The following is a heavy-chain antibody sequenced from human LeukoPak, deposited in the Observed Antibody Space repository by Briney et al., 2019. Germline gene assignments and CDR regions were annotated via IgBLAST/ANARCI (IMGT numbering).Heavy chain of an antibody. CDR3: ARVIWGAVAFDI. CDR1: GYTFTGFY. J-gene: IGHJ3*02. V-gene: IGHV1-2*02. Sequence: ASVKVSCKASGYTFTGFYVHWVRQAPGQGLEWMGWINPNSGDTNYAQNFQGRITMTTDTSLSTAYMELSRLRSDDTAVYYCARVIWGAVAFDIWGQGTMVIVSS. CDR2: INPNSGDT. D-gene: IGHD3-16*01.